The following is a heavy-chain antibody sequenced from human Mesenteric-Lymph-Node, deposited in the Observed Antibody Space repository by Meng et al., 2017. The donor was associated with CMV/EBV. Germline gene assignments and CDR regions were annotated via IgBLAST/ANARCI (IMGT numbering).Heavy chain of an antibody. V-gene: IGHV4-4*02. CDR2: IYQSGGT. Sequence: SETLSLTCVVSGGSIRSISWWSWVRQPPGKGLEWIGEIYQSGGTNYNPSLKSRVTISVDKSKNQFSLKLSSVTAADTAVYYCARGRVLCSSSSCYTEGFDYWGQGTLVTVSS. D-gene: IGHD2-2*02. J-gene: IGHJ4*02. CDR1: GGSIRSISW. CDR3: ARGRVLCSSSSCYTEGFDY.